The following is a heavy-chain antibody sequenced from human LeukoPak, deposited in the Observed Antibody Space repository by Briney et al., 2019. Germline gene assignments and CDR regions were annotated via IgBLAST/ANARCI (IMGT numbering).Heavy chain of an antibody. CDR1: GYTFSSYG. D-gene: IGHD3-22*01. CDR3: ARVPYYYDNSGFYD. Sequence: GASVKVSCKASGYTFSSYGISWVRQALGQGLEWMGWISAYNGNTYYAQNLQGRVTMTTDTSTSTAYMELRGLRSDDTAFYYCARVPYYYDNSGFYDWGQGTLVTVSS. CDR2: ISAYNGNT. V-gene: IGHV1-18*01. J-gene: IGHJ4*02.